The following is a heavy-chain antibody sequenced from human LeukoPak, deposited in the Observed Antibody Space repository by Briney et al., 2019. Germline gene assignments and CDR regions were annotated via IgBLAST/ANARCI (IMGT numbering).Heavy chain of an antibody. CDR3: ASGPLIAAAGTWFDP. V-gene: IGHV4-61*08. CDR1: GGSISSGGYY. J-gene: IGHJ5*02. D-gene: IGHD6-13*01. CDR2: IYYSGST. Sequence: KPSETLSLTCTVSGGSISSGGYYWSWIRQHPGKGLEWIGYIYYSGSTYYNPSLKSRVTISVDTSKNQFSLKLSSVTAADTAVYYCASGPLIAAAGTWFDPWGQGTLVTVSS.